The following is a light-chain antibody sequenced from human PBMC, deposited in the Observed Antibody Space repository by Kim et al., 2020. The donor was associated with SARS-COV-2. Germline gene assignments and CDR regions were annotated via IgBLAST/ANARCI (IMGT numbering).Light chain of an antibody. V-gene: IGLV1-47*01. J-gene: IGLJ3*02. Sequence: QPVLTQPPSASETPGQRVTISCSGSSSNIGVNYVYWYQQLPGAAPKLLIYRNRQRPSGVPDRFSGSKSGTSASLVISGLRSEDEAHYYCVAWDDSLSGRVFGGGTQLTVL. CDR2: RNR. CDR1: SSNIGVNY. CDR3: VAWDDSLSGRV.